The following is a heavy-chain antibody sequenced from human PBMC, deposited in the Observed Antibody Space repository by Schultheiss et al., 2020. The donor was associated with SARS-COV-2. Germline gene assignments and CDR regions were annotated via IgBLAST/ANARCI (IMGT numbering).Heavy chain of an antibody. CDR2: IYPGDSDT. CDR3: ARQCSGGSCYYYYGMDV. CDR1: GYSFTNHW. V-gene: IGHV5-51*01. D-gene: IGHD2-15*01. Sequence: GESLKISCKGSGYSFTNHWIAWVRQMPGKGLEWMGTIYPGDSDTRYSPSFQGQVTISADKSISTAYLQWSSLKASDTAMYYCARQCSGGSCYYYYGMDVWGQGTTVTVSS. J-gene: IGHJ6*02.